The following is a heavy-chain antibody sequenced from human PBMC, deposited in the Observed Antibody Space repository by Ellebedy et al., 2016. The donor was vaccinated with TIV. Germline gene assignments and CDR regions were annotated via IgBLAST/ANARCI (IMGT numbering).Heavy chain of an antibody. CDR3: ARPISYHIAVTGVNWFDP. Sequence: MPSETLSLTCAVYGGSFSGYYWSWIRQPPGKGLEWIGEINHSGSTNYNPSLKSRVTVSVDTSKNQFSLKLSSVTAADTAVYYCARPISYHIAVTGVNWFDPWGQGTLVTVSS. J-gene: IGHJ5*02. CDR2: INHSGST. V-gene: IGHV4-34*01. D-gene: IGHD6-19*01. CDR1: GGSFSGYY.